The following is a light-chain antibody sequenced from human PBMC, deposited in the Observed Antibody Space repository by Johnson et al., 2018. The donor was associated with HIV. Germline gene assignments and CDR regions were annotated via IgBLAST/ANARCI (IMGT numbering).Light chain of an antibody. CDR1: SSNIGNNY. Sequence: QSVLTQPPSVSAAPGQKVTISCSVSSSNIGNNYVSWYQQLPGTAPKLLIYENNKRPSGIPDRFSGSKSGTSATLGITGLQTGDEADYYCGTWDSSLSAGVFGTGTKVTV. CDR2: ENN. J-gene: IGLJ1*01. V-gene: IGLV1-51*02. CDR3: GTWDSSLSAGV.